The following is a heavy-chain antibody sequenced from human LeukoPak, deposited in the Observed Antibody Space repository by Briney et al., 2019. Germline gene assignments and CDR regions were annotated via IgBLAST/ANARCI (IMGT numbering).Heavy chain of an antibody. CDR1: GFTFSSYS. CDR2: ISSSSSSYI. D-gene: IGHD6-19*01. Sequence: GGSLRLSCAASGFTFSSYSMNWVRQAPGKGLEWVSSISSSSSSYIYYADSVKGRFTISRDNAKNSLYLQMNSLRAEDTAVYYCATSGWGGYYFDYWGQGTLVTVSS. V-gene: IGHV3-21*01. CDR3: ATSGWGGYYFDY. J-gene: IGHJ4*02.